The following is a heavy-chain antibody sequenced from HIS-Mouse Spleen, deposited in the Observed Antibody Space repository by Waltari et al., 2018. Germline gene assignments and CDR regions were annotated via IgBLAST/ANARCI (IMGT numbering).Heavy chain of an antibody. D-gene: IGHD6-13*01. CDR1: GFTFSSYA. V-gene: IGHV3-30-3*01. J-gene: IGHJ4*02. Sequence: QVQLVESGGGVVQPGRSLRLSCAASGFTFSSYAMHWVPQAPGKGLGWVAVISYDGSNKYYADAVKRRFTISRDNSKNTLYLQMNSLRAEDTAVYYCARDSSSSWYFDYWGQGTLVTVSS. CDR3: ARDSSSSWYFDY. CDR2: ISYDGSNK.